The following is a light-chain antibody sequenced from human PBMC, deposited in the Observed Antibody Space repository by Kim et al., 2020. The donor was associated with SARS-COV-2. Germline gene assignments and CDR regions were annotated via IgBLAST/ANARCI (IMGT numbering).Light chain of an antibody. J-gene: IGKJ2*01. Sequence: DIRMTQSPATLSASVGGRVNITCRASQSIGNQLAWYQQKPGRAPTVLIFRASKLEGGVPSRFSGSGYGTEFTLTISNLQPDDFATYYCQQYENYSPYTFGQGTKLEI. CDR3: QQYENYSPYT. V-gene: IGKV1-5*03. CDR2: RAS. CDR1: QSIGNQ.